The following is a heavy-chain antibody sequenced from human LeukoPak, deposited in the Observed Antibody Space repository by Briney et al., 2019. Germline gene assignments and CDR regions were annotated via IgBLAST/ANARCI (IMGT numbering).Heavy chain of an antibody. J-gene: IGHJ4*02. Sequence: ASVKVSCKASGYTFTSYYMHWVRQAPGQGLEWMGIINPSGGSTSYAQKFQGRVTMTRDMSTSTVYMELSSLRSEDTAVYYCAKDISGSYTIDYWGQGTLVTVSS. V-gene: IGHV1-46*01. D-gene: IGHD3-10*01. CDR3: AKDISGSYTIDY. CDR2: INPSGGST. CDR1: GYTFTSYY.